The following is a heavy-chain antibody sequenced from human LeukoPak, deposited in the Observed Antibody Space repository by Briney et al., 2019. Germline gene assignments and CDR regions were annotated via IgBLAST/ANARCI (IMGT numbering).Heavy chain of an antibody. D-gene: IGHD3-10*01. J-gene: IGHJ4*02. CDR1: GFTFSSYC. V-gene: IGHV3-15*01. CDR2: IKSKTDGGTA. CDR3: TTVIWLGEFKFDY. Sequence: GGSLRLSCAASGFTFSSYCMSWVRQAPGKGLEWGGRIKSKTDGGTADYAAPVKGRFNISRDDSKNTRYLQMNSLKPEDTAVYYCTTVIWLGEFKFDYWGQGPLVTVST.